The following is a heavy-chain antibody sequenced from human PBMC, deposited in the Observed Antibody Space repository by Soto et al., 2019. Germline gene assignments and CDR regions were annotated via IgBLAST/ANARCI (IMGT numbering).Heavy chain of an antibody. CDR1: GGSISSSSYY. CDR3: ARLPGVGY. D-gene: IGHD3-10*01. CDR2: IYYSGST. Sequence: SETLSLTCTVSGGSISSSSYYWGWIRQPPGKGLEWIGSIYYSGSTYYNPSLKSRVTISVDTSKNQFSLKLSSVTAADTAVYYCARLPGVGYWGQGTLVTVSS. V-gene: IGHV4-39*01. J-gene: IGHJ4*02.